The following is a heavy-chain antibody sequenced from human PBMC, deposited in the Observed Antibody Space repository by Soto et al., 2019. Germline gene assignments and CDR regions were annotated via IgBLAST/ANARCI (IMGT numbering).Heavy chain of an antibody. Sequence: QVQLVESGGGVVQPGRSLRLSCAASGFTFSSYGMHWVRQAPGKGLEWVAVISYDGSNKYYADSVKGRFTISRDNSKNTLYLQMNSLRAEDTAVYYCAKGGYDSSGYLDSWGQGTLVTVSS. V-gene: IGHV3-30*18. J-gene: IGHJ4*02. CDR1: GFTFSSYG. D-gene: IGHD3-22*01. CDR3: AKGGYDSSGYLDS. CDR2: ISYDGSNK.